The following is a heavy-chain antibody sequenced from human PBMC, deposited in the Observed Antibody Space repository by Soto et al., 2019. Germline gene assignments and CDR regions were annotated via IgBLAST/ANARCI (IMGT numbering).Heavy chain of an antibody. CDR2: INPNSGGT. V-gene: IGHV1-2*02. J-gene: IGHJ6*02. D-gene: IGHD3-9*01. CDR1: GYTFTGYY. CDR3: ARDSSGNPGILTGYHYYYGMDV. Sequence: QVQLVQSGAEVKKPGASVKVSCKASGYTFTGYYMHWVRQAPGQGLEWMGWINPNSGGTNYAQKFQGRVTMTRDTSISTAYMELSRLRSDDTAVYYCARDSSGNPGILTGYHYYYGMDVWGQGTTVTVSS.